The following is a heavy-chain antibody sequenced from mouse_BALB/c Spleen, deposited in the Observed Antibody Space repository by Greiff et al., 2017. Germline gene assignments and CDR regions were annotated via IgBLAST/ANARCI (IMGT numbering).Heavy chain of an antibody. V-gene: IGHV5-15*02. D-gene: IGHD1-1*01. CDR1: GFTFSDYG. CDR3: AREYYGSSYSLMDY. J-gene: IGHJ4*01. CDR2: ISNLAYSI. Sequence: EVQLMESGGGLVQPGGSRKLSCAASGFTFSDYGMAWVRQAPGKGPEWVAFISNLAYSIYYADTVTGRFTISRENAKNTLYLEMSSLRSEDTAMYYCAREYYGSSYSLMDYWGQGTSVTVSS.